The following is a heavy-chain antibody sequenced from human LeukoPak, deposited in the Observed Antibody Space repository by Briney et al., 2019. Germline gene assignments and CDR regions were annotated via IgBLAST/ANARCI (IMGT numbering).Heavy chain of an antibody. CDR2: ISSSSSYI. CDR3: ARIYCGTIWSDGRQFVDV. CDR1: GFTFSSYS. J-gene: IGHJ6*04. Sequence: GGSLRLSCAASGFTFSSYSMNWVRQAPGKGLEWVSSISSSSSYIYYADSVKGRFTISRDNAKNSLYLQMNSLGAEYTAVYYCARIYCGTIWSDGRQFVDVWGKGTTVTVSS. D-gene: IGHD2-21*01. V-gene: IGHV3-21*01.